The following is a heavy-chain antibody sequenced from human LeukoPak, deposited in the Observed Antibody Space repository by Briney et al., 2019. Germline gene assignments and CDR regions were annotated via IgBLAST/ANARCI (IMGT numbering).Heavy chain of an antibody. J-gene: IGHJ5*02. CDR3: ARGVAECSGGSCYSHINWFDP. D-gene: IGHD2-15*01. CDR2: INHSGST. Sequence: SETLSLTCAVYGGSFSGYYWSWIRQPPGKGLEWIGEINHSGSTNYSPSLKGRVTISVDTSKNQFSLKLSSATAADTAVYYCARGVAECSGGSCYSHINWFDPWGQGTLVTVSS. V-gene: IGHV4-34*01. CDR1: GGSFSGYY.